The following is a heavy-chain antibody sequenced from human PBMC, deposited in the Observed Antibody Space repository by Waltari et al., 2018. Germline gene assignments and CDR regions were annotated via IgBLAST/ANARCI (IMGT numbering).Heavy chain of an antibody. CDR1: GGSIRSGGFY. Sequence: QLQRQESGPGLVKPSETLSLTCTVSGGSIRSGGFYWGWSRQPPGKGLEGIGSIFYTATPYYNPSLKSRATISVDTSKHPLSLNVTSVSAADTAVYYCASIVLAGTFDYWGQGTLVTVSS. D-gene: IGHD6-19*01. J-gene: IGHJ4*02. V-gene: IGHV4-39*01. CDR3: ASIVLAGTFDY. CDR2: IFYTATP.